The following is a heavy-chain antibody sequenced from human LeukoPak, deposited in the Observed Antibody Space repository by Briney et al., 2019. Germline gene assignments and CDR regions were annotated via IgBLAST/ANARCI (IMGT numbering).Heavy chain of an antibody. CDR1: GFTFSSYD. J-gene: IGHJ2*01. D-gene: IGHD1-26*01. CDR3: ARGSGSYWYFDL. Sequence: GGSLRLSCAASGFTFSSYDMHWVRQATGKGLEWVSAIGTAGDTYYPGSVKGRFTISRENAKNSLYLQMNSLRAGDTAVYYGARGSGSYWYFDLWGRGTLVTVSS. V-gene: IGHV3-13*01. CDR2: IGTAGDT.